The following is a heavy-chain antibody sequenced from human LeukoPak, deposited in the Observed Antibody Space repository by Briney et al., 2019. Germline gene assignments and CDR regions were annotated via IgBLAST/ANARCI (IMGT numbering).Heavy chain of an antibody. CDR2: ISPNSGGT. Sequence: ASVKVSCKASGYTFTGHYMHWVRQAPGQGLEWMGWISPNSGGTNYAQKFQGRVTMTRATSIGTAYMELSSLRSDDTAVYYCAKRSDSSGSYYFDYWGPGTLVTVSS. CDR3: AKRSDSSGSYYFDY. V-gene: IGHV1-2*02. J-gene: IGHJ4*02. CDR1: GYTFTGHY. D-gene: IGHD3-22*01.